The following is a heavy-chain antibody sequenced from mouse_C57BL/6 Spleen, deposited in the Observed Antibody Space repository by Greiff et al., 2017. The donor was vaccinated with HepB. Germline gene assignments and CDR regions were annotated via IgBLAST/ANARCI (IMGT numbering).Heavy chain of an antibody. CDR3: ARSVYYYGSPYAMDY. Sequence: VKLMESGPELVKPGASVKISCKASGYAFSSSWMNWVKQRPGKGLEWIGRIYPGDGDTNYNGKFKGKATLTADKSSSTAYMQLSSLTSEDSAVYFCARSVYYYGSPYAMDYWGQGTSVTVSS. V-gene: IGHV1-82*01. CDR1: GYAFSSSW. CDR2: IYPGDGDT. J-gene: IGHJ4*01. D-gene: IGHD1-1*01.